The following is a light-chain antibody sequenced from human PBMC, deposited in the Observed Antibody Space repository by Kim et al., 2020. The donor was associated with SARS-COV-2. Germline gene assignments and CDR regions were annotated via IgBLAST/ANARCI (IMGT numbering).Light chain of an antibody. V-gene: IGKV1-12*01. CDR2: ASS. CDR3: QQAHSFPIT. J-gene: IGKJ5*01. CDR1: LCLRCW. Sequence: AAVGDRVLIGCRASLCLRCWLALYQQKPGKAPKLLISASSSLHSVVPSRFSGSGFGTDFTLTISSLQPEDFATYYCQQAHSFPITFGQVTRLEIK.